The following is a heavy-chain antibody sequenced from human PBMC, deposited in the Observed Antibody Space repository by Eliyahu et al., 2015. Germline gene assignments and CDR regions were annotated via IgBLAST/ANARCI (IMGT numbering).Heavy chain of an antibody. V-gene: IGHV3-21*01. D-gene: IGHD1-26*01. J-gene: IGHJ4*02. Sequence: EVQLVESGGGLVKPGGSLRLSCAASGFXFGSYSMNWVRQAPGKGLEWVSSISSSSSYIYYAESVKGRFTISRDNAKNSLYLQMNSLRAEDTAVYYCARDSVGATRPVDYWGQGTLVTVSS. CDR3: ARDSVGATRPVDY. CDR2: ISSSSSYI. CDR1: GFXFGSYS.